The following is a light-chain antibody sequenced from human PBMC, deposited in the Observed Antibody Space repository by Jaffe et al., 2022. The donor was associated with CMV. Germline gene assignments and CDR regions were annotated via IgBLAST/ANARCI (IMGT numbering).Light chain of an antibody. Sequence: DIQMTQSPSAMSASVGDRVTITCRASQDISNSLAWFQQKPGRVPKRLIFVVSSFQSGVPSRFSASGSGTEFTLTISSLQPEDFATYYCLQYISYPYTFGQGTKLEIK. CDR3: LQYISYPYT. V-gene: IGKV1-17*03. CDR1: QDISNS. CDR2: VVS. J-gene: IGKJ2*01.